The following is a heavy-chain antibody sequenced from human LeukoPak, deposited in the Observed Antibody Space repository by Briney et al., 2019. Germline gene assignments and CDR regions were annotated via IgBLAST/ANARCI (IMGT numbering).Heavy chain of an antibody. J-gene: IGHJ4*02. CDR2: IIPIFGTA. Sequence: SVKVSCKASGYTFTSYGISWVRQAPGQGLEWMGWIIPIFGTANYAQKFQGRVTITADESTSTAYMELSSLRSEDTAVYYCARQAVEVRATTVTTENYFDYWGQGTLVTVSS. CDR3: ARQAVEVRATTVTTENYFDY. D-gene: IGHD4-17*01. CDR1: GYTFTSYG. V-gene: IGHV1-69*13.